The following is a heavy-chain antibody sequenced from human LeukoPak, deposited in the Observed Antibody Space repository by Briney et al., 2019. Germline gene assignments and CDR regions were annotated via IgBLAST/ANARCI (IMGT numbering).Heavy chain of an antibody. CDR3: AKDSVMYSSGWYPLSDY. Sequence: GGSLRLSCAASGFTFSSYGMHWVRQAPGKGLEWVAVISYDGSNKYYADSVKGRFTISRDNSKNTLYLQVNSLRAEDTAVYYCAKDSVMYSSGWYPLSDYWGQGTLVTVSS. D-gene: IGHD6-19*01. CDR1: GFTFSSYG. V-gene: IGHV3-30*18. J-gene: IGHJ4*02. CDR2: ISYDGSNK.